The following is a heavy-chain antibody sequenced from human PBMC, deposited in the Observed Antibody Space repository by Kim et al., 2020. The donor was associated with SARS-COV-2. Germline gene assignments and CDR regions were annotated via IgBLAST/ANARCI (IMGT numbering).Heavy chain of an antibody. CDR1: GFIFNDYS. Sequence: GGSLRLSCTASGFIFNDYSMIWVRQTPGQGLDWVGGVSHDGSNAWYADSVEGRFTISTDRYRNTLSLQMSSLRSDDTSVYYCVRRPFCSGGPWHSYYGMDVWGQGTAVIVS. J-gene: IGHJ6*02. D-gene: IGHD2-8*02. V-gene: IGHV3-30*14. CDR3: VRRPFCSGGPWHSYYGMDV. CDR2: VSHDGSNA.